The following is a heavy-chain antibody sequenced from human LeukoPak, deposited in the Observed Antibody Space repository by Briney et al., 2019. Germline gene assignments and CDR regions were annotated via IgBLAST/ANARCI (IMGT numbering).Heavy chain of an antibody. CDR3: ARGRNSVYYFNVVAPSYFDY. Sequence: ASVKVSCKASGYTFTGYYMHWVRQAPGQGLEWMGRINPNSGGTNYAQKFQGRVTMTRDTSINTAYMGLSRLRSDDTAVYYCARGRNSVYYFNVVAPSYFDYWGQGTLVTVSS. CDR2: INPNSGGT. CDR1: GYTFTGYY. J-gene: IGHJ4*02. V-gene: IGHV1-2*06. D-gene: IGHD3-22*01.